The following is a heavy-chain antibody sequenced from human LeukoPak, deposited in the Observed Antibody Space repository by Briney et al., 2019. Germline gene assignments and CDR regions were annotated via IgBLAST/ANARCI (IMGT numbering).Heavy chain of an antibody. CDR1: VGSISSSSYY. CDR3: ARQAEQWLVLGWFDP. J-gene: IGHJ5*02. CDR2: IYYSGST. D-gene: IGHD6-19*01. Sequence: PSEALSLTCIDPVGSISSSSYYWGWIRQPPGKGLEWIGSIYYSGSTYYNPSLTSRATISVDTSKNQFSLKLSAVTAADTAVYYCARQAEQWLVLGWFDPWGQETLVTVSS. V-gene: IGHV4-39*01.